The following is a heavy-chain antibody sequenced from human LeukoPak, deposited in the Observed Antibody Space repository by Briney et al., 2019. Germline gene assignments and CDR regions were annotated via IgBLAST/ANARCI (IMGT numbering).Heavy chain of an antibody. CDR3: AKVKWKLIGYFDY. D-gene: IGHD1-20*01. Sequence: PGGSLRLSCAASGFTFSSHAMSWVRRAPGKGLEWVSGLIENGATTYYADSVKGRFTISRDNSRNTMYLQMNSLRVEDTAVYFCAKVKWKLIGYFDYWGQGTLVTVSS. CDR2: LIENGATT. V-gene: IGHV3-23*01. J-gene: IGHJ4*02. CDR1: GFTFSSHA.